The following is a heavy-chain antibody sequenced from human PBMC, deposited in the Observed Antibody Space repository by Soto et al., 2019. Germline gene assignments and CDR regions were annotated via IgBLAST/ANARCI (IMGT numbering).Heavy chain of an antibody. CDR1: GYTFTGFY. Sequence: ASVKVSCKASGYTFTGFYMHGVRQAPARGLEWMGRINPDSGDTDHAEKFQGRLTITRDTSISTPYMESTRLTSDDTAVYHCASSVRVSAPHSALDDWGQGTPVIVAS. V-gene: IGHV1-2*06. CDR2: INPDSGDT. CDR3: ASSVRVSAPHSALDD. J-gene: IGHJ1*01. D-gene: IGHD1-26*01.